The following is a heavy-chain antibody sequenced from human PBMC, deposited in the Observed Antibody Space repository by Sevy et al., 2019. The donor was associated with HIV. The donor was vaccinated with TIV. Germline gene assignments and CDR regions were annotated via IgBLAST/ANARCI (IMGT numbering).Heavy chain of an antibody. J-gene: IGHJ4*02. Sequence: GESLKISCEASGLTFSNSWLSWVRQAPGKGLEWVANIKTDGSESYYVDSLNGRFTISRDNAKNSVYLQMNSLRAEDTALYYCARDYGPHLGVEEWGQGTLVIVSS. CDR2: IKTDGSES. V-gene: IGHV3-7*01. D-gene: IGHD3-10*01. CDR1: GLTFSNSW. CDR3: ARDYGPHLGVEE.